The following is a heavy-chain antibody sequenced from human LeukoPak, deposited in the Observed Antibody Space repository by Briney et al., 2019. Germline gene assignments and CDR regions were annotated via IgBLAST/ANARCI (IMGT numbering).Heavy chain of an antibody. J-gene: IGHJ4*02. CDR1: GFTFSSYT. CDR3: ARDPGSSWYLDYFDY. D-gene: IGHD6-13*01. CDR2: IYSGGST. Sequence: GGSLRLSCVASGFTFSSYTMSWVRQAPGKGLEWVSVIYSGGSTYYADSVKGRSTISRDNSKNTLYLQMNSLRAEDTAVYYCARDPGSSWYLDYFDYWGQGTLVTVSS. V-gene: IGHV3-53*01.